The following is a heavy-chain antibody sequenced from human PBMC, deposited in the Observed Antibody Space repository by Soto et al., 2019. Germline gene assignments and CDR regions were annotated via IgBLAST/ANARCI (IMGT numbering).Heavy chain of an antibody. J-gene: IGHJ4*02. D-gene: IGHD6-13*01. CDR2: TYYRSKWYS. V-gene: IGHV6-1*01. Sequence: PSQTLSLTCAISGDSAPSKSAAWNWIRQSPARGLEWLGRTYYRSKWYSDYAVSVKSRITINPDTSKNQFSLQLNSVTPEDTAVYYCTQAAGYISTWLFDSWAQRAPVTVSS. CDR1: GDSAPSKSAA. CDR3: TQAAGYISTWLFDS.